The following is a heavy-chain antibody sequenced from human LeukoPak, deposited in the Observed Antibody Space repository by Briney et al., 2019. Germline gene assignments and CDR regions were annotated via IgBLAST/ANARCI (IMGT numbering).Heavy chain of an antibody. J-gene: IGHJ4*01. CDR3: ARVGSGSFDY. CDR1: GGSISSYY. Sequence: PSETLSLTCTVAGGSISSYYWSWIRQPPEKGLEWIGYSFYSGSTISNPSLKSRVTISVDTSKNQFSLRLTSVTAADTAVYYCARVGSGSFDYWGQEPWSPSPQ. D-gene: IGHD6-19*01. V-gene: IGHV4-59*01. CDR2: SFYSGST.